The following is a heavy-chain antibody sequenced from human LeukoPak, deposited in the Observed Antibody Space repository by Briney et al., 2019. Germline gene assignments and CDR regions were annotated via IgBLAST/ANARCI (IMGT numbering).Heavy chain of an antibody. D-gene: IGHD2-2*01. Sequence: GASVKVSCKASGYTFNSYDINWVRQAPGQGLEWVGMINPNGGGTSSAQKFQGRVTMTRDTSTSTVYMDLSSLRSEDTAIYYCARRGGCISTSCNLDYWGQGTLVTVSS. CDR1: GYTFNSYD. CDR3: ARRGGCISTSCNLDY. J-gene: IGHJ4*02. CDR2: INPNGGGT. V-gene: IGHV1-46*02.